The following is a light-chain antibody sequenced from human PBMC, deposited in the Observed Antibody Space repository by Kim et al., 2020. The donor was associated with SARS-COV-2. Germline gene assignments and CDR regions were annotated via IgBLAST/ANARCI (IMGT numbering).Light chain of an antibody. CDR3: NSRDTNDIVL. CDR2: GKN. Sequence: SSELTQDPAVSVALGQTVRLTCQGDSLRDYYATWYQQKPGQAPILLIYGKNNRPSGIPDRFSGSSSGNTASLTITGTQAGDEADYYCNSRDTNDIVLFGG. CDR1: SLRDYY. J-gene: IGLJ2*01. V-gene: IGLV3-19*01.